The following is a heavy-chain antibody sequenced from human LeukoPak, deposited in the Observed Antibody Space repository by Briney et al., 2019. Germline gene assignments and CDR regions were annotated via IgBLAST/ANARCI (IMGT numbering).Heavy chain of an antibody. CDR3: ARGGCSSTSCYRNWFDP. CDR2: ISYDGSNK. Sequence: GGSLRLSCAASGFTFGSCWMNWVRQAPGKGLEWVAVISYDGSNKYYADSVKGRFTISRDNSKNTLYLQMNSLRAEDTAVYYCARGGCSSTSCYRNWFDPWGQGTLVTVSS. V-gene: IGHV3-30*03. CDR1: GFTFGSCW. J-gene: IGHJ5*02. D-gene: IGHD2-2*01.